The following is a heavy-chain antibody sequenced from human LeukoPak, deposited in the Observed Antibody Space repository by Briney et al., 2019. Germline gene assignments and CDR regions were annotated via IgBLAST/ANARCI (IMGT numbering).Heavy chain of an antibody. Sequence: SETLSLTCSVSGGSISSSNYYWSWIRQPAGKGLEWIGRIYTSESTNYNPSLKSRVTISVDTSRNQFSLKLSSVTAADTAVYYCARDGYSGSDALWGQGTLVTVSS. V-gene: IGHV4-61*02. J-gene: IGHJ4*02. CDR3: ARDGYSGSDAL. CDR2: IYTSEST. CDR1: GGSISSSNYY. D-gene: IGHD5-12*01.